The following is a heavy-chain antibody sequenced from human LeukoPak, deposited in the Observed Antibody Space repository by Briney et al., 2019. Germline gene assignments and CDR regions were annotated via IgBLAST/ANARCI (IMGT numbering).Heavy chain of an antibody. Sequence: QPGGSLRLSCAASGFTVITNDMTWVRQAPGKGLEWVSALYSEGNTKYAASVQGRFTISRDNSKNTLYLEMNSLSPDDTAVYYCARGVEPLAANTLAYWGQGTLVTVSS. CDR2: LYSEGNT. D-gene: IGHD1-14*01. CDR1: GFTVITND. CDR3: ARGVEPLAANTLAY. V-gene: IGHV3-53*01. J-gene: IGHJ4*02.